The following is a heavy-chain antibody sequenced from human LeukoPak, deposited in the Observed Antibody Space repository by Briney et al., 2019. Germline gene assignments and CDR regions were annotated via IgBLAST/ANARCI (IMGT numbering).Heavy chain of an antibody. Sequence: SGTLSLTCTVSGGSISSYYWSWIRQPPGKGLEWIGYIYYSGSTNYNPSLKSRVTISVDTSKNQFSLKLSSVTAADTAVYYCARFAGYNWNDVDYWGQGTLVTVSS. V-gene: IGHV4-59*01. CDR1: GGSISSYY. CDR2: IYYSGST. J-gene: IGHJ4*02. CDR3: ARFAGYNWNDVDY. D-gene: IGHD1-20*01.